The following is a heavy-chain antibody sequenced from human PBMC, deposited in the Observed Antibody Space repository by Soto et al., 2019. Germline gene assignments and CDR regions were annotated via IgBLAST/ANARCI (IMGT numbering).Heavy chain of an antibody. CDR2: IYTSGST. Sequence: QVQLQESGPGLVKPSETLSLTCTVSGGSISSYYWSWIRQPAGKGLEWIGRIYTSGSTNYNPSLKSRVTMSVDTSKNQFSLKLSSVTAADTAVYYCARDQAARYNYYYYYGMDVWGQGTTVTVSS. J-gene: IGHJ6*02. D-gene: IGHD6-6*01. V-gene: IGHV4-4*07. CDR1: GGSISSYY. CDR3: ARDQAARYNYYYYYGMDV.